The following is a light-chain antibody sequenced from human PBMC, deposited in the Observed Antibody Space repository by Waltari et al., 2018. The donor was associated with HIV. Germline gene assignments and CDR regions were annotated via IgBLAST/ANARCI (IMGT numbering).Light chain of an antibody. J-gene: IGLJ2*01. CDR2: DVT. Sequence: QSALTQPPSASGSPGQSVTISCTGTSSDVGGYNYFSWYHQLPGRAPTLMIYDVTKRPSRVPDRFSGSKSGNTASLTVSGLQAEDEADYFCSSYSGSNTLVFGGGTKLTVL. CDR3: SSYSGSNTLV. CDR1: SSDVGGYNY. V-gene: IGLV2-8*01.